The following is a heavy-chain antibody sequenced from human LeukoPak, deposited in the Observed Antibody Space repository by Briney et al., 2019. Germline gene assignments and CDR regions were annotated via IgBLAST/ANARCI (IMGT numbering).Heavy chain of an antibody. D-gene: IGHD6-25*01. V-gene: IGHV3-21*01. CDR3: ARDPAAEDY. J-gene: IGHJ4*02. CDR1: GFTFSSYN. CDR2: ITSSSSYI. Sequence: GGSLRLSCAASGFTFSSYNMNWVRQAPGKGLEWASSITSSSSYIYYADSVKGRFAISRDNAKNSLYLQMNSLRAEDTAVYYCARDPAAEDYWGQGTLVTVSS.